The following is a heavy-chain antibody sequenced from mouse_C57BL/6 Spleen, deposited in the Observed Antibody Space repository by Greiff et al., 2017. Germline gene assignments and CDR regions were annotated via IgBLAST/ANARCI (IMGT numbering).Heavy chain of an antibody. CDR3: ARKEYGYLYYYAMDY. Sequence: QVQLQQSGAELMKPGDSVTLSCKATGYTFTGYWIEWVKQSPGHGLEWIGEILPGSGSTNYNEKFKGKATFTADTSSNPAYMQLSSLTTEDSAIYYCARKEYGYLYYYAMDYWGQGTSVTVSS. D-gene: IGHD2-10*02. J-gene: IGHJ4*01. CDR2: ILPGSGST. CDR1: GYTFTGYW. V-gene: IGHV1-9*01.